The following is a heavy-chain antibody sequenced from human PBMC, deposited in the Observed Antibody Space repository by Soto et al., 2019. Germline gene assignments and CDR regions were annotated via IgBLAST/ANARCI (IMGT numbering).Heavy chain of an antibody. CDR3: ETSGYSSGIDAFDI. CDR1: GYTFTSYG. CDR2: ISAYNGNT. V-gene: IGHV1-18*01. J-gene: IGHJ3*02. D-gene: IGHD6-19*01. Sequence: QVQLVQSGAEVKKPGASVKVSCKASGYTFTSYGIIWVRQAPGQGLEWMGWISAYNGNTKYAQKLQGRVTMTTDTSTSTAYMELRSLRSDDTAVYYCETSGYSSGIDAFDIWGQGTMVTVSS.